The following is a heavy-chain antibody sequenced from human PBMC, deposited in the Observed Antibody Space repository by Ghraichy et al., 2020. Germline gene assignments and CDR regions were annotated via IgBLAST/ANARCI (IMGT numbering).Heavy chain of an antibody. V-gene: IGHV4-61*01. CDR3: ARARHPLYYSGLGSPLMDV. D-gene: IGHD3-10*01. CDR2: FYYSSLIT. CDR1: GASVRSGSYF. Sequence: SETLSLTCTVSGASVRSGSYFWTWIRQAPGRGLEWIGYFYYSSLITNYKSSLKSRVTISLDTSRNQVSLKLTSVTAADTAVYYFARARHPLYYSGLGSPLMDVWGQGTTVTVSS. J-gene: IGHJ6*02.